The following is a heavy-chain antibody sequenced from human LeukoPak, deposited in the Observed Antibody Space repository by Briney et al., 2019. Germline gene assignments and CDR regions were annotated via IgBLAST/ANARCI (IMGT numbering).Heavy chain of an antibody. CDR2: INPNNGGT. J-gene: IGHJ4*02. D-gene: IGHD2-8*01. CDR1: GYTFTGHY. V-gene: IGHV1-2*02. CDR3: ARQLIFAY. Sequence: ASVTGSRKASGYTFTGHYVHWVRQALGQGLEWMGWINPNNGGTHYAQKFQGRVTMTSDTSISTAYMELSRLTSDDTAVYYCARQLIFAYWGQGTLVTVSS.